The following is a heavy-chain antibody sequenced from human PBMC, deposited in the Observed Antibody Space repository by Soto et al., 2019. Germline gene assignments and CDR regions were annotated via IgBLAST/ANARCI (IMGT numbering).Heavy chain of an antibody. Sequence: PSQTLSLTCAISGDSVSTNSATWDLIRQSPSRGLEWLGRTYYRSKWDYDYAASVKGRITINPDTSNNQLSLQLDSVTPDDTAVYYCARLIGNSWLDSWGQGTLVTVSS. V-gene: IGHV6-1*01. CDR2: TYYRSKWDY. CDR1: GDSVSTNSAT. CDR3: ARLIGNSWLDS. J-gene: IGHJ5*01. D-gene: IGHD2-8*01.